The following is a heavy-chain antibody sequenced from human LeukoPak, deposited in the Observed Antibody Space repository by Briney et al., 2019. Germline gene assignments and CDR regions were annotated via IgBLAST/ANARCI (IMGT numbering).Heavy chain of an antibody. J-gene: IGHJ4*02. D-gene: IGHD3-22*01. CDR3: ARQPITYYYDSSGYPDY. V-gene: IGHV4-39*01. CDR1: AASISSSSHH. CDR2: IYYGQTI. Sequence: SETLSLTCTISAASISSSSHHWGWIRQSPGKGLEWIGSIYYGQTIYYNPSLNSRVTISVVTSKDQFTLQLNSVTAADTAVYYCARQPITYYYDSSGYPDYWGQGTLVTVSS.